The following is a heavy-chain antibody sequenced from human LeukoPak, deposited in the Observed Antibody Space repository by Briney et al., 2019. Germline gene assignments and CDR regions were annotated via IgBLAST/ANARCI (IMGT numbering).Heavy chain of an antibody. CDR3: ARSSYSSSSSV. J-gene: IGHJ3*01. Sequence: GGSLRLSCTASGFTFADYALSWFRQAPGKGLEWVASINSDGSEGYYADVVKGRFTISRDNAKNSLYLQINSLRAEDTAVYYCARSSYSSSSSVWGQGTMVTVSS. V-gene: IGHV3-7*03. D-gene: IGHD6-6*01. CDR2: INSDGSEG. CDR1: GFTFADYA.